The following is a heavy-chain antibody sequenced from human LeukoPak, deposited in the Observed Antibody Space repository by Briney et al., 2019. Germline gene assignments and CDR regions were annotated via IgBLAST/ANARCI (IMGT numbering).Heavy chain of an antibody. CDR1: EFTFSTYT. CDR3: VRDYNFYFDY. J-gene: IGHJ4*02. Sequence: GGSLRLSCSASEFTFSTYTMNWVRQAPAKGLEWVSSISSGSSSVYYADSVKGRFTTSRDTSKNTLYLEMNSLRAEDTAMYYCVRDYNFYFDYWGQGTLVTVSS. CDR2: ISSGSSSV. V-gene: IGHV3-21*01. D-gene: IGHD3-10*01.